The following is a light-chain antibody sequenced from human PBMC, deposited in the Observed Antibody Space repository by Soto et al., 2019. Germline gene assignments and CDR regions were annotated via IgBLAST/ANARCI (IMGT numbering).Light chain of an antibody. CDR3: QQANSFPWT. CDR2: AAS. J-gene: IGKJ1*01. V-gene: IGKV1-12*02. CDR1: QGISNW. Sequence: DIHLTQSPSAVSASVGDRVTVTCRASQGISNWLAWYQQKPGKAPKLLISAASCLQSGVPSRFSGSGSGTDFTLIISSLQPEDFATYYCQQANSFPWTFGQGTKVEIK.